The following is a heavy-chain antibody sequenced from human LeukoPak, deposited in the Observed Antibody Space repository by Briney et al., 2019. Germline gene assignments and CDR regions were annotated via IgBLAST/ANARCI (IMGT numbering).Heavy chain of an antibody. J-gene: IGHJ4*02. D-gene: IGHD2-21*02. Sequence: ASVKVSCKASGYTFTGYYMHWVRQAPGQGLEWMGWINPNSGATNYAQKFQGGVTMTRDTSISTAYMELSRLRSDDTAVYYCARDYYCGGDCYAFDYWGQGTLVTVSS. CDR3: ARDYYCGGDCYAFDY. CDR1: GYTFTGYY. CDR2: INPNSGAT. V-gene: IGHV1-2*02.